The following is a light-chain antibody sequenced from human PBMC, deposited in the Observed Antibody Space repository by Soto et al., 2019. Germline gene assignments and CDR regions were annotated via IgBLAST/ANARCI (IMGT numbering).Light chain of an antibody. CDR3: CSYAGSSTWV. Sequence: QSVLTQPASVSGSPGQSITISCTGTSRDVGSYNFVSWYQQHPGKAPKLMIYEGSERPSGVSNRFSGSKSGNTASLTISGLQAEDEADYYCCSYAGSSTWVFGGGTQLTVL. CDR2: EGS. V-gene: IGLV2-23*01. CDR1: SRDVGSYNF. J-gene: IGLJ3*02.